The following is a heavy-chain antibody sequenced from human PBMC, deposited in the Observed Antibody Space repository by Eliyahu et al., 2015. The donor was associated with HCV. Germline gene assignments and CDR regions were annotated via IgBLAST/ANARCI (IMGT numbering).Heavy chain of an antibody. CDR3: ASGGGGIAVTGTGGWFDP. CDR2: XHYSGST. D-gene: IGHD6-19*01. V-gene: IGHV4-59*01. CDR1: GGPIXXXY. Sequence: QVQLQESGPGLXKPSETLSLTCTVSGGPIXXXYXXWGWTPPRPGKGLEWIGYXHYSGSTNYNPSLKSRVTISVDTSKNQFSLNLTSVTAADTAMYYCASGGGGIAVTGTGGWFDPWGQGTLVTVSS. J-gene: IGHJ5*02.